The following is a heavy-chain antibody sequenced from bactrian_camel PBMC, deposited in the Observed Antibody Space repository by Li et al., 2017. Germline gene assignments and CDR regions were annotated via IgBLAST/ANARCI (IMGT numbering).Heavy chain of an antibody. CDR2: IDSDGST. CDR1: GYTYNTYC. CDR3: GAAVVRPEERLILSRAKS. Sequence: DVQLVESGGGSVQAGGSLRLSCSAFGYTYNTYCMGWFRQAPGEEREWVAAIDSDGSTRYADSVKGRFTVTKDNAKNTIFLQMNSLKPEDSAMYYCGAAVVRPEERLILSRAKSWGQGTQVTVS. V-gene: IGHV3S42*01. J-gene: IGHJ4*01.